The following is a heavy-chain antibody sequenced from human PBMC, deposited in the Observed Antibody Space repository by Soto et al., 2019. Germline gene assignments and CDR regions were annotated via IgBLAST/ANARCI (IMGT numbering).Heavy chain of an antibody. CDR2: IDAGNGKT. D-gene: IGHD3-10*01. CDR3: ATDLFYVSGSYYPLGY. Sequence: GASVKVSCKAFGYTFPSYAMHWVRQAPGQRLEWMGWIDAGNGKTNYSQKFQGRVTMTEDTSTDTAYMERSSLRAEDTAVYYCATDLFYVSGSYYPLGYWGQGTLVTVS. CDR1: GYTFPSYA. V-gene: IGHV1-3*01. J-gene: IGHJ4*02.